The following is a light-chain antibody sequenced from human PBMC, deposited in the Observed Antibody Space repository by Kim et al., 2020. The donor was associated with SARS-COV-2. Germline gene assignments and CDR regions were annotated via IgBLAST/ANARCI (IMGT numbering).Light chain of an antibody. CDR3: QQYDTYPPT. CDR2: DGS. V-gene: IGKV1-16*02. Sequence: DIQMTQSPSSLSASVGDRVTITCRASQGINTFLARFQQRPGKAPKSLIYDGSRLQSGVSSKFSGSGSGTDFTLTISSLQPEDFATYYCQQYDTYPPTFGQGTKVDIK. J-gene: IGKJ1*01. CDR1: QGINTF.